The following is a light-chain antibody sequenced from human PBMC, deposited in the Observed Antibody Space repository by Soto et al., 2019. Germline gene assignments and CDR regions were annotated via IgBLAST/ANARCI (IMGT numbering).Light chain of an antibody. J-gene: IGKJ1*01. V-gene: IGKV1-5*01. CDR1: QSISNW. CDR3: QQYNSYSPA. Sequence: DIQMTQSPSTLSASVGDRVTITCRASQSISNWLAWYQQKPGKAPKLLIYDASSLESGVPSRFSGSGSGTEFTLSISSLQPDDFATYYCQQYNSYSPAFGQGTKEEIK. CDR2: DAS.